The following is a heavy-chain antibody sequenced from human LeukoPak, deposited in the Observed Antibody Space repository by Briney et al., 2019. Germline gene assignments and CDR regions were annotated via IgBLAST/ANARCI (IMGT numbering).Heavy chain of an antibody. CDR2: ISSSGIYT. Sequence: GGSLRLSCAASGFTFSDYYMRLIRQAPGQGLEWTSFISSSGIYTNYADSVKGRFTISRDKARNSLYIQMNSLRAEDTAVYYCARRKVVSAYYYGMDVWGQGTTVTVSS. CDR1: GFTFSDYY. J-gene: IGHJ6*02. CDR3: ARRKVVSAYYYGMDV. D-gene: IGHD2-2*01. V-gene: IGHV3-11*06.